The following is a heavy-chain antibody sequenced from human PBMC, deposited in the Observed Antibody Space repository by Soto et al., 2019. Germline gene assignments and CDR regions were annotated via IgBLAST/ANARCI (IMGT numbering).Heavy chain of an antibody. CDR1: GGSVSSGSYY. CDR2: IYYSGST. J-gene: IGHJ2*01. CDR3: ARDYCGGDCYSKGWYFDL. D-gene: IGHD2-21*02. Sequence: QVQLQESGPGLVKPSETLSLTCTVSGGSVSSGSYYWSWIRQPPGKGLDWIGYIYYSGSTNYNPSLKSRVTISVDTSKNQFSLKLSSVTAADTAVYNCARDYCGGDCYSKGWYFDLWGRGTLVTVSS. V-gene: IGHV4-61*01.